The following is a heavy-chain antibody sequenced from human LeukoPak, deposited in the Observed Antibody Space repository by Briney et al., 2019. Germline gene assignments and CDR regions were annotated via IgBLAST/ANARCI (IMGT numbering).Heavy chain of an antibody. D-gene: IGHD5-12*01. Sequence: SEALSLTCTVSGYSISSGYYWGWIRQPPGKWLEWIGSIYHSGRTYYNPSLKSRVTISLDTSKNQFSLKLTSVTAADTAVFYCARRTTYVGWLPSESPSCFDYWGQGTLVTVSS. J-gene: IGHJ4*02. V-gene: IGHV4-38-2*02. CDR2: IYHSGRT. CDR1: GYSISSGYY. CDR3: ARRTTYVGWLPSESPSCFDY.